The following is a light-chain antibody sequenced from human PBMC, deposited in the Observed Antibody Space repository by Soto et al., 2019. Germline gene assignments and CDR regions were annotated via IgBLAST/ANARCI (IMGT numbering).Light chain of an antibody. V-gene: IGLV1-40*01. J-gene: IGLJ1*01. CDR3: QSYDSSLTALYV. CDR2: GNS. CDR1: SSNIGAGYD. Sequence: QSVLTQPPSVSGAPGQRVTISCTGSSSNIGAGYDVQWYQQLPGTAPKLLMYGNSNRPSGVPDRFSGSKSGTSASLAITGLQAKDEADYYCQSYDSSLTALYVFGIGTKVTVL.